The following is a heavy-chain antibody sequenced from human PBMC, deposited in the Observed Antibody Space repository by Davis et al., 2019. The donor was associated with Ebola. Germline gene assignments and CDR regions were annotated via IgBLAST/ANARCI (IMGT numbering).Heavy chain of an antibody. V-gene: IGHV7-4-1*02. CDR1: GYTFTSHA. CDR3: ARDSIWFGESTIYYYYGMDV. J-gene: IGHJ6*02. Sequence: ASVKVSCKASGYTFTSHAMNWVRQAPGQGLEWMGWINTNTGNPTYAQGFTGRFVFSLDTSVSTAYLQISSLKAEDTAVYYCARDSIWFGESTIYYYYGMDVWGQGTTVTVSS. D-gene: IGHD3-10*01. CDR2: INTNTGNP.